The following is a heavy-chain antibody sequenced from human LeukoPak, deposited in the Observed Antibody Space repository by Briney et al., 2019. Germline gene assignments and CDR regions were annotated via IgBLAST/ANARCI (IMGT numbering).Heavy chain of an antibody. CDR1: GGTFSSYA. CDR2: IIPIFGTA. D-gene: IGHD5-24*01. Sequence: GASVKVSCKASGGTFSSYAISWVRQAPGQGLEWMGGIIPIFGTANYPQKFQGRVTLTRDMSTSTDYLELSSLRSEDTAVYYCARDNSVRDEAWWFNPWGQGTLVTVSS. CDR3: ARDNSVRDEAWWFNP. J-gene: IGHJ5*02. V-gene: IGHV1-69*05.